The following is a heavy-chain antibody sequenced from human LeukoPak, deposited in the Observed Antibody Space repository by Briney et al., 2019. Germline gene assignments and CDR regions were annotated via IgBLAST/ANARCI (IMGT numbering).Heavy chain of an antibody. V-gene: IGHV4-34*01. Sequence: SETLSLTCAVYGGSFSGYYWSWIRQPPGKGLEWIGEINHSGSTNYNPSLKSRVTISVDTSKNQFSLKLSSVTAADTAVYYCARDSPSFHDYGAFDIWGQGTMVTVSS. D-gene: IGHD4-17*01. CDR3: ARDSPSFHDYGAFDI. CDR2: INHSGST. J-gene: IGHJ3*02. CDR1: GGSFSGYY.